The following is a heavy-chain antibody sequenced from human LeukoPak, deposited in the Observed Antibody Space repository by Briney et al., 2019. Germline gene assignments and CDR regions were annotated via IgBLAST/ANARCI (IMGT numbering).Heavy chain of an antibody. CDR2: IIPIFGTA. J-gene: IGHJ6*03. CDR3: ARSPDCSSTSCQTYYYYYYMDV. D-gene: IGHD2-2*01. CDR1: GGTFSSYA. Sequence: GASVKVSCKASGGTFSSYAISWVRQAPGQGLEWMGGIIPIFGTANYAQKFQGRVTITADESTSTAYMELSSLRSEDTAVHYCARSPDCSSTSCQTYYYYYYMDVWGKGTTVTVSS. V-gene: IGHV1-69*01.